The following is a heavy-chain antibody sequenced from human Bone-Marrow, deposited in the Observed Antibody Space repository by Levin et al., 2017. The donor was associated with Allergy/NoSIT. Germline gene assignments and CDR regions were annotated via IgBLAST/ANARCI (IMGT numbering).Heavy chain of an antibody. D-gene: IGHD3-3*01. CDR2: IYPGDSDT. J-gene: IGHJ5*02. CDR3: ARIETYYDFWSGYPGNWFDP. CDR1: GYSFTSYW. Sequence: GGSLRLSCKGSGYSFTSYWIGWVRQMPGKGLEWMGIIYPGDSDTRYSPSFQGQVTISADKSISTAYLQWSSLKASDTAMYYCARIETYYDFWSGYPGNWFDPWGQGTLVTVSS. V-gene: IGHV5-51*01.